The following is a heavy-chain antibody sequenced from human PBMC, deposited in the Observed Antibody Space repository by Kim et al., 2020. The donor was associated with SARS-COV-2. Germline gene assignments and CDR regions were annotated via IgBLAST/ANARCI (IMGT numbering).Heavy chain of an antibody. D-gene: IGHD3-22*01. V-gene: IGHV3-48*03. J-gene: IGHJ4*02. CDR3: ARESYDYYDSSGYYWGYFDY. Sequence: GRLTISRDNAKNSLYLQMNSLRAEDTAVYYCARESYDYYDSSGYYWGYFDYWGQGTLVTVSS.